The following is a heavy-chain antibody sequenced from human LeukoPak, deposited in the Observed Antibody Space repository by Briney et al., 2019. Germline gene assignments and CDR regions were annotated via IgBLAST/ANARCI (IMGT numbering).Heavy chain of an antibody. CDR2: MQSGGST. J-gene: IGHJ2*01. V-gene: IGHV3-53*01. D-gene: IGHD3-16*01. Sequence: PGGSLSLSCAASGIPFISKYMSWVRQAPGKGLEWVSVMQSGGSTYYAGAVKGRFTISRDNSKNTLYLQMNSLRVEDTAVYYCARDGGAGWYFDLWGRGTLVTVSS. CDR3: ARDGGAGWYFDL. CDR1: GIPFISKY.